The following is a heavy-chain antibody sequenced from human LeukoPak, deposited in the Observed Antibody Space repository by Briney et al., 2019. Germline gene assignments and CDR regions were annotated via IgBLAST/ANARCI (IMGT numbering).Heavy chain of an antibody. CDR2: IYYSGST. CDR3: ASTVAGTLFDY. D-gene: IGHD6-19*01. V-gene: IGHV4-59*01. Sequence: PSETLSLTCTVSGGSISSYYWSWIRQPPGKGLEWIGYIYYSGSTNYNPSLRSRVTISVDTSKNQFSLKLSSVTAADTAVYYCASTVAGTLFDYWGQGTLVTVSS. CDR1: GGSISSYY. J-gene: IGHJ4*02.